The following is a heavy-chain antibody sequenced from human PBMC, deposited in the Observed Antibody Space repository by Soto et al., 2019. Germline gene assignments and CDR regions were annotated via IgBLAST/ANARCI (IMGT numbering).Heavy chain of an antibody. CDR2: ISYDGSNK. Sequence: QVQLVESGGGVVQPGRSLRLSCAASGFTFSSYAMHWVRQAPGKGLEWVAVISYDGSNKYYADSVKGRFTISRDNSKNTLYLQMNSMRAEDTAVYYCARGAPPYCSGGSCYSVRVFDIWGQGTMVTVSS. V-gene: IGHV3-30-3*01. D-gene: IGHD2-15*01. J-gene: IGHJ3*02. CDR1: GFTFSSYA. CDR3: ARGAPPYCSGGSCYSVRVFDI.